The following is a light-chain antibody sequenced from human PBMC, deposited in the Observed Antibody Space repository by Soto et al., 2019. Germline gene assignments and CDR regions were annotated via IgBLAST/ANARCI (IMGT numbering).Light chain of an antibody. Sequence: DIQLTQSPSFLSASVGDRVTITCRASQGISSYLAWYQQKPGKAPKLLIYAASTLQSGVPLRFSGSGSGTSFTLTISSLQPEDFATYYCQQYHNWPITFGQGTRLEIK. V-gene: IGKV1-9*01. CDR3: QQYHNWPIT. CDR2: AAS. J-gene: IGKJ5*01. CDR1: QGISSY.